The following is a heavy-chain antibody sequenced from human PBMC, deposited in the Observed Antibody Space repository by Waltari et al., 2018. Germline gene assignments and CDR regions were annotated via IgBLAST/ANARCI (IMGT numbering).Heavy chain of an antibody. CDR3: ARDTYYDFWSAVMGSFDI. CDR1: GFTFSTSW. D-gene: IGHD3-3*01. Sequence: EVQLVESGGGLVQPGGSLRLSCAASGFTFSTSWMSWVRQAPGKGLEGVANIKQDGSEKYDVYFLKGRFTISRDNAKNTRYMQMNSLRAEDTAVYYCARDTYYDFWSAVMGSFDIWGQGTMVTVSS. CDR2: IKQDGSEK. J-gene: IGHJ3*02. V-gene: IGHV3-7*03.